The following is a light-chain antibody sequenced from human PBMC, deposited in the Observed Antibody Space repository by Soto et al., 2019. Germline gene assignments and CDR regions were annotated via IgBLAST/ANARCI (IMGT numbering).Light chain of an antibody. Sequence: QSVLTQPPSASGTPGQRVTISCSGSSSNIGSNYVYWYKQLPGTAPKLLIYRNNQRPSGVPDRFSGSKSGTSASLAISGFRSEDEADYYCAAWDDSLSGLVFGTGTKVTVL. J-gene: IGLJ1*01. V-gene: IGLV1-47*01. CDR1: SSNIGSNY. CDR2: RNN. CDR3: AAWDDSLSGLV.